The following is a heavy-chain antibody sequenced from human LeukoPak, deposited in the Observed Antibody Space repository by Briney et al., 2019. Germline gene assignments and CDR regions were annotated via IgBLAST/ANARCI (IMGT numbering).Heavy chain of an antibody. CDR2: INPSGGST. Sequence: ASVKVSCKASGYTFTSYYMHWVRQAPGHGLEWMGIINPSGGSTSYAQKFQDRVTMTRDMSTSTVYMELSSLRSEDTAVYYCARDLTTREFDYWGQGTLVTVSS. CDR3: ARDLTTREFDY. D-gene: IGHD4-17*01. V-gene: IGHV1-46*01. CDR1: GYTFTSYY. J-gene: IGHJ4*02.